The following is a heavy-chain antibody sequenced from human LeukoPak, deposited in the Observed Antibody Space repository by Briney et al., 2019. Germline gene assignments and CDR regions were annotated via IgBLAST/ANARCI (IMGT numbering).Heavy chain of an antibody. D-gene: IGHD3-16*02. CDR3: ARVNDYVWGSYRYKPPQY. CDR2: INPNSGGT. Sequence: AASVKVSCKASGYTFTGYYMHWVRQAPGQGLEWMGWINPNSGGTNYAQKFQGRVTMTRDTSISTAYMELSRLRSDDTAVYYCARVNDYVWGSYRYKPPQYWGQGTLVTVSS. V-gene: IGHV1-2*02. CDR1: GYTFTGYY. J-gene: IGHJ4*02.